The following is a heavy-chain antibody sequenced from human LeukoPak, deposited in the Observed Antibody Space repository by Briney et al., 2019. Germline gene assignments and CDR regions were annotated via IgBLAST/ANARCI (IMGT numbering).Heavy chain of an antibody. Sequence: ASVKVSCKASGYTFTAYYIHWVRQAPGQGLEWMGLINPNTGVTNYAQKFQGRVTMTRDTSISTAYMELGRLRSDDTALYYCARGVVLVPGAMSDCWGQGTLVTVSS. CDR1: GYTFTAYY. CDR3: ARGVVLVPGAMSDC. CDR2: INPNTGVT. V-gene: IGHV1-2*02. J-gene: IGHJ4*02. D-gene: IGHD2-2*01.